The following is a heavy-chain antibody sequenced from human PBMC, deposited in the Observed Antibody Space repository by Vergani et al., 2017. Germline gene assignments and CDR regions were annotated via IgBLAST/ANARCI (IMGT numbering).Heavy chain of an antibody. J-gene: IGHJ3*02. CDR1: GYTFTSYG. CDR2: ISAYNGNT. Sequence: QVQLVQSGAEVKKPGASVKVSCKASGYTFTSYGISWVRQAPGQGLEWMGWISAYNGNTNYAQKLQGRVTMTTDTSTSTAYMELRSLRSADTAVYYCARDYYDFGSCYYHDAFDIWGQGTMVTVSS. V-gene: IGHV1-18*01. CDR3: ARDYYDFGSCYYHDAFDI. D-gene: IGHD3-3*01.